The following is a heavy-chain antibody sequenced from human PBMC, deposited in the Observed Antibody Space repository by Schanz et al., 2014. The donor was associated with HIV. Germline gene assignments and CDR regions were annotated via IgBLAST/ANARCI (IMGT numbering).Heavy chain of an antibody. Sequence: QVQLVQSGAEVKKPGSSVKVSCKSSGGTFSSYAITWVRQAPGQGLEWVGGIIPIFGTSHYAQKFQGRVTIAADESTTTTYMQLSSLRSEDTAMYYCAREMYRSGWDISYGMDVWGQGTTVTVSS. V-gene: IGHV1-69*01. J-gene: IGHJ6*02. CDR2: IIPIFGTS. D-gene: IGHD6-19*01. CDR3: AREMYRSGWDISYGMDV. CDR1: GGTFSSYA.